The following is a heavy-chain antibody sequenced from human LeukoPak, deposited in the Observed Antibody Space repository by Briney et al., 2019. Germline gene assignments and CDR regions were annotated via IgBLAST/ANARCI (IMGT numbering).Heavy chain of an antibody. V-gene: IGHV4-34*01. J-gene: IGHJ4*02. Sequence: SETLSLTCAVYGGSFSGYYWSWIRQPPGKGLEWIGEINHSGSTNYNPSLKSRVTISVDTSKNQFSLKLSSVTAADTAVYYCARASTKRHFDYWGQGTLVTVSS. CDR1: GGSFSGYY. CDR3: ARASTKRHFDY. D-gene: IGHD1-1*01. CDR2: INHSGST.